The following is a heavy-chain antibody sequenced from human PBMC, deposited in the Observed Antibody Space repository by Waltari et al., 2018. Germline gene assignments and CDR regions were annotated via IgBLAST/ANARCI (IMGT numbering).Heavy chain of an antibody. CDR2: INHRGST. CDR1: GGSFSGYY. J-gene: IGHJ3*02. V-gene: IGHV4-34*01. D-gene: IGHD3-10*01. Sequence: QVQLQQWGAGLLKPSETLSLTCAVYGGSFSGYYWSWIRQPPGKGLEGIGEINHRGSTNYNPSLKRRVTISVDTSKNQFSRKLSSVTAADTAVYYCASHSRGWPHHDAFDIWGQGTMVIVSS. CDR3: ASHSRGWPHHDAFDI.